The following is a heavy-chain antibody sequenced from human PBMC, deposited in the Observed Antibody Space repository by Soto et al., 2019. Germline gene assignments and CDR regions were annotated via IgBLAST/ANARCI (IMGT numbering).Heavy chain of an antibody. J-gene: IGHJ4*02. CDR3: AKDHVTTTVTTVGY. CDR1: GFTFSNYG. V-gene: IGHV3-30*18. CDR2: ISYHGRDK. Sequence: QVQLVESGGGVVQPGRSLRLSCAASGFTFSNYGMHCVRQAPGKGLEWVAVISYHGRDKYYADSVTGRFTISRDNSKNTLYLQMDCLRAEDTAVYYCAKDHVTTTVTTVGYWGQGTLVTVSS. D-gene: IGHD4-17*01.